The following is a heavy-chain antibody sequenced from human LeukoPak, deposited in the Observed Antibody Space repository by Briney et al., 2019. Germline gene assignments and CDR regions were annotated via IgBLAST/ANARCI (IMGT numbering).Heavy chain of an antibody. CDR1: GFTFSSYG. CDR3: AKLPETAMVRDTYHFDY. Sequence: GRSLRLSCAASGFTFSSYGMHWVRQAPGKGLEWVAVISYDGSNKYYADSVKGRFTISRDNSKNTLYLQMNSLRAEDTVVYYCAKLPETAMVRDTYHFDYWGQGTLVTVSS. CDR2: ISYDGSNK. J-gene: IGHJ4*02. V-gene: IGHV3-30*18. D-gene: IGHD3-10*01.